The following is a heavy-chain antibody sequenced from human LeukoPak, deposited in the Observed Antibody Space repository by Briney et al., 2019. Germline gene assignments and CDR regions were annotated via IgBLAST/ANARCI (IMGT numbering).Heavy chain of an antibody. J-gene: IGHJ4*02. CDR2: FDPENGET. CDR3: ARGPIGAPDYYFDY. CDR1: GYTLTEIS. D-gene: IGHD3-10*01. V-gene: IGHV1-24*01. Sequence: ASVKVSCKVSGYTLTEISMYWVRQAPGKGLEWMGRFDPENGETLYAQKFQGRVTMTEDTSTDTAYMELSSLRSEDTAVYFCARGPIGAPDYYFDYWGQGTLVTVSS.